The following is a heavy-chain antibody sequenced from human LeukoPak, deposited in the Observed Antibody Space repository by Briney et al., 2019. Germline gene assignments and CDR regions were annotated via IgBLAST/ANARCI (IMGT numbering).Heavy chain of an antibody. CDR3: AKDDGSVVVPLSVDY. CDR2: ISGSGGST. D-gene: IGHD2-2*01. J-gene: IGHJ4*02. CDR1: GFTFSSYA. V-gene: IGHV3-23*01. Sequence: GSLRLSCAASGFTFSSYAMSWVRQAPGKGLEWVSAISGSGGSTYYADSVKGRFTISRDNSKNTLYLQMNSLRAEDTAVYYCAKDDGSVVVPLSVDYWGQGTLVTVSS.